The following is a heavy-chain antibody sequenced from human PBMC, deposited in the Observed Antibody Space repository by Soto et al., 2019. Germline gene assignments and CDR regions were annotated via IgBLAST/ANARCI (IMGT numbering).Heavy chain of an antibody. J-gene: IGHJ6*03. D-gene: IGHD3-9*01. Sequence: ASAKVSCKSPRYTFTSYCISSVRHAPGQWLEWMGWISAYNGNTNYAQKLQGRVTMTTDTSTSTAYMELRSLRSDDTAVYYCARANYDILTGYKRTYYYYHMDVWGKGTTVTVAS. V-gene: IGHV1-18*01. CDR1: RYTFTSYC. CDR2: ISAYNGNT. CDR3: ARANYDILTGYKRTYYYYHMDV.